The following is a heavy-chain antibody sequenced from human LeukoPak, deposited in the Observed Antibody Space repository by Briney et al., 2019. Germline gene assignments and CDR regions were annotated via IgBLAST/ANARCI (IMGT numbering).Heavy chain of an antibody. CDR2: INPSGGST. J-gene: IGHJ4*02. D-gene: IGHD2-21*02. Sequence: ASVKVSCKASGYTFTSYYMHWVRQAPGQGGEWMGMINPSGGSTSYAQKFQGRVTMTSDTSTLTVYMELSSLRSEDTAVYYCATAGTAYCGGDCYSTIYWGQGTLVTVSS. CDR3: ATAGTAYCGGDCYSTIY. V-gene: IGHV1-46*01. CDR1: GYTFTSYY.